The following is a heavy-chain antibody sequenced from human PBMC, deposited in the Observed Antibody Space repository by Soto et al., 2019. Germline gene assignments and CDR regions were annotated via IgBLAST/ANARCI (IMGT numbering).Heavy chain of an antibody. CDR1: GFTFSNYW. Sequence: GGSLRLSCAPSGFTFSNYWMSWVHQAAGPGLERLASIKQDGSVKHYVDSVKGRFTISRDNAEKSLHLQMNSLRAADKAVYYCAKLRGDYPVFDYWGQGARGTSPQ. V-gene: IGHV3-7*03. CDR3: AKLRGDYPVFDY. CDR2: IKQDGSVK. D-gene: IGHD4-17*01. J-gene: IGHJ4*02.